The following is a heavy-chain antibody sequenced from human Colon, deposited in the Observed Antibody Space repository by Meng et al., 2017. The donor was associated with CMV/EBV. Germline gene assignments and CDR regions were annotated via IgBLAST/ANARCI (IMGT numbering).Heavy chain of an antibody. CDR2: TYYRSKYYN. Sequence: QVQLQQSGPGLVKPSQXLPLTFAISGDSVSSNSAAWNWIRQSPSRGLEWLGRTYYRSKYYNDYALSVKSRITINPDTSKNQFSLQLNSVTPEDTAIYYCARDWGDVRGGFDFWGQGTLVTVSS. D-gene: IGHD3-10*02. J-gene: IGHJ4*02. V-gene: IGHV6-1*01. CDR1: GDSVSSNSAA. CDR3: ARDWGDVRGGFDF.